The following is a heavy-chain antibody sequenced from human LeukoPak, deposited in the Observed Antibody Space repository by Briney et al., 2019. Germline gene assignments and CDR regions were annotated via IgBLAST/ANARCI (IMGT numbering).Heavy chain of an antibody. J-gene: IGHJ5*02. CDR1: GDSISSYY. D-gene: IGHD3-10*01. CDR3: ASGAYYYGSGSYYNWFDP. CDR2: LYSTGST. V-gene: IGHV4-4*07. Sequence: SSETLSLTCTVSGDSISSYYWSWVRQPAGKGLEWIGRLYSTGSTKYNPSLKSRVTMSVDTSKNQFSLKLSSVTAADTAVYYCASGAYYYGSGSYYNWFDPWGQGTLVTVSS.